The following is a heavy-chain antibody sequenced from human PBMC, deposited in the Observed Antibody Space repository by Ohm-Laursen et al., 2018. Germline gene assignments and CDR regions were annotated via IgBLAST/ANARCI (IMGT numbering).Heavy chain of an antibody. CDR3: ARGRYYGDYPYYFDY. V-gene: IGHV4-59*07. CDR1: GGSISSYY. D-gene: IGHD4-17*01. CDR2: IYYSGST. J-gene: IGHJ4*02. Sequence: SDTLSLIWTVSGGSISSYYWSWIRQPPGKGLEWIGYIYYSGSTNYNPSLKSRVTISVDTSKNQFSLKLSSVTAADTAAYYCARGRYYGDYPYYFDYWGQGTLVTVSS.